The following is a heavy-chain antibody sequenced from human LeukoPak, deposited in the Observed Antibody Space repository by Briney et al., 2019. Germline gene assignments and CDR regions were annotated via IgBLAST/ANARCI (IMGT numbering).Heavy chain of an antibody. CDR3: ARASKLRLGGLWHKYFDY. CDR2: IKQDGSEK. V-gene: IGHV3-7*01. D-gene: IGHD3-16*01. J-gene: IGHJ4*01. CDR1: GFTFSNYW. Sequence: GGSLRLSCAASGFTFSNYWMSWVRQAPGKGLEWVANIKQDGSEKYYVDSVKGRFTISRDNAKNSLYLQMISLRAEDTAVFYCARASKLRLGGLWHKYFDYWGQEPWSQSPQ.